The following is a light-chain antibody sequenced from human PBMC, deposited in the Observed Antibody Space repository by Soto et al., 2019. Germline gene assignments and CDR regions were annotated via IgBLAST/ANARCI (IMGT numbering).Light chain of an antibody. V-gene: IGLV1-40*01. CDR1: SSNIGAGYD. J-gene: IGLJ2*01. Sequence: QSVLTQPPSVSGAPGQRVTISCSGSSSNIGAGYDVHWYQQLPGTAPRLLIYVSRNRPSGVPDRFSGSKSGTSASLAITGLQTDDEADYYCQSYDFSLSVVVFGGGTKLTVL. CDR3: QSYDFSLSVVV. CDR2: VSR.